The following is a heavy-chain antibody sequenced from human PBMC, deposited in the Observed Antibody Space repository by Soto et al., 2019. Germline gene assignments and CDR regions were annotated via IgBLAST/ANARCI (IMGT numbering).Heavy chain of an antibody. V-gene: IGHV4-39*02. J-gene: IGHJ6*02. CDR2: IYYSGST. Sequence: PSETLSLTCTVSGGPISSSSYYWGWIRQPPGKGLEWIGSIYYSGSTYYNPSLKSRVTISADTSKNQFSLKLSSVTAADTAVSYCVTDWAGTKTFYGLDVWGQGTTVTVSS. CDR1: GGPISSSSYY. CDR3: VTDWAGTKTFYGLDV. D-gene: IGHD6-19*01.